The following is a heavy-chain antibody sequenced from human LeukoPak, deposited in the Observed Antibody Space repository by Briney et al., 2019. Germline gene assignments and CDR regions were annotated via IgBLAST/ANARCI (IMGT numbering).Heavy chain of an antibody. CDR1: GFTFSSYW. CDR2: INIDRTTT. V-gene: IGHV3-74*03. CDR3: ARFVYPIQKRLTVVAGAI. Sequence: GGSLRPSCGASGFTFSSYWMHWVRQAPGKGLVWVSRINIDRTTTEYADSVKGRFTISRDNAKETLYLEMNSLRAEDTAVYYCARFVYPIQKRLTVVAGAIWGQGTLVTVSS. D-gene: IGHD6-25*01. J-gene: IGHJ4*02.